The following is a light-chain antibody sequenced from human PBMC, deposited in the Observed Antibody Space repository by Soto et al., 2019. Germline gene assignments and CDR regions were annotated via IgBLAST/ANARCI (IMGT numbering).Light chain of an antibody. CDR3: QSYDSSLSGVV. CDR1: SCNIGAGYD. Sequence: QSVLTQPPSVSGAPGQRVTISCTGSSCNIGAGYDVHWYQQLPGTAPKLLIYGNSNRPSGVPDRFSGSKSGTSASLAITGLQAEDGAYYYCQSYDSSLSGVVFGGGTKLTVL. J-gene: IGLJ2*01. CDR2: GNS. V-gene: IGLV1-40*01.